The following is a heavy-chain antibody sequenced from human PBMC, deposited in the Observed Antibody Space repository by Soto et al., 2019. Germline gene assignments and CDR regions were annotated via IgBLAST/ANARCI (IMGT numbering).Heavy chain of an antibody. J-gene: IGHJ4*02. CDR2: TYYRSKWYN. CDR1: GDSVSTNSAT. Sequence: PSQTLSLTCAISGDSVSTNSATWDWIRQSPSRGLEWLGRTYYRSKWYNDYAVSVEGRITINPDTSNNQVSLQLNSVTPDDTAVYYCARLIGNSCHYDYWGQGTLVTVSS. D-gene: IGHD6-13*01. CDR3: ARLIGNSCHYDY. V-gene: IGHV6-1*01.